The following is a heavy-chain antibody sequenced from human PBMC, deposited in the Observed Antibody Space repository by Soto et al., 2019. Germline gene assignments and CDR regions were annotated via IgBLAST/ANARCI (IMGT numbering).Heavy chain of an antibody. CDR3: ARVPDY. V-gene: IGHV4-30-2*01. CDR2: MYHSGST. Sequence: SETLSLTCAVSGGSISSGGYSWGWIRQPPGKGLEWIGYMYHSGSTYYNPSLKSRVTISIDRSKNQFSLNLSSVTAADTAVYYCARVPDYWGQGILVTVSS. D-gene: IGHD2-2*01. CDR1: GGSISSGGYS. J-gene: IGHJ4*02.